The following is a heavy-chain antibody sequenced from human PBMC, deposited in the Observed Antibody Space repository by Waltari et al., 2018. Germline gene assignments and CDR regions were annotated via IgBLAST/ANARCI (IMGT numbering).Heavy chain of an antibody. CDR2: IIPIFGTA. Sequence: QVQLVQSGAEVKKPGSSVKVSCKASGGTFSSYAISWVRQAPGQGLEWRGGIIPIFGTANYAQKFQGRVTITADESTSTAYMELSSLRSEDTAVYYCAKYYYDSSGYYFAFDIWGQGTMVTVSS. CDR1: GGTFSSYA. V-gene: IGHV1-69*12. D-gene: IGHD3-22*01. J-gene: IGHJ3*02. CDR3: AKYYYDSSGYYFAFDI.